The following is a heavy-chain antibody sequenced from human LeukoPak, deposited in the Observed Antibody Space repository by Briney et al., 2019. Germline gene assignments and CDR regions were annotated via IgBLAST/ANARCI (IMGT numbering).Heavy chain of an antibody. J-gene: IGHJ5*02. D-gene: IGHD6-19*01. V-gene: IGHV3-23*01. CDR1: GFTFSSYA. Sequence: PGGSLRLSCAASGFTFSSYAMSWVRQAPGKGLEWVSAISGSGDITYYADSVKGRFTISRDNSKKTLYLQMNSLRAEDTAVYYCAKAHSSGWYRYNWFDPWGQGTLVTVSS. CDR3: AKAHSSGWYRYNWFDP. CDR2: ISGSGDIT.